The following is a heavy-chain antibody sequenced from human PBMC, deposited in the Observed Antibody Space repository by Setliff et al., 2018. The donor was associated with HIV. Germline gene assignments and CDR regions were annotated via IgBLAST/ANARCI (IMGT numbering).Heavy chain of an antibody. D-gene: IGHD3-3*01. J-gene: IGHJ6*03. CDR3: ARGVLQYNFWRDRRDYHYMDV. Sequence: SETLSLTCAVYGGSFSGYYWNWIRQPAGKGLEWIGHIYTSGSTNYNPSLKSRVTISKDTSKNQFSLKLSSVTAADTAVYYCARGVLQYNFWRDRRDYHYMDVWGKGTTVTVSS. CDR2: IYTSGST. V-gene: IGHV4-4*09. CDR1: GGSFSGYY.